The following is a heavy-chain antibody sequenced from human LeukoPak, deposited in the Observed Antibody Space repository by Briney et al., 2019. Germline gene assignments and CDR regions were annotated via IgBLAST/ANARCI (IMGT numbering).Heavy chain of an antibody. CDR2: INQDGSRK. CDR3: ATYTHWVAGDV. CDR1: GFAFSSHW. D-gene: IGHD3-16*01. V-gene: IGHV3-7*01. Sequence: GGSLRLSCAASGFAFSSHWMNWVRQAPGKGLEWVAIINQDGSRKSSADSVKGRFTISRDNARNSLYLQMGSLRAEDTAVYYCATYTHWVAGDVWGQGTTVTVSS. J-gene: IGHJ6*02.